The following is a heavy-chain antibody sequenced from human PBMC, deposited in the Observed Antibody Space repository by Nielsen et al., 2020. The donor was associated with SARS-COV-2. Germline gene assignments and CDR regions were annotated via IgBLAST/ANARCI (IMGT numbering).Heavy chain of an antibody. CDR2: INWNGGST. V-gene: IGHV3-20*01. CDR1: GFTFDDYG. Sequence: GESLKISCAASGFTFDDYGMSWVRQAPGKGLEWVSGINWNGGSTGYADSVKSRFTISRDNAKNSLYLQMNSLRAEDTALYHCARVYYGSSGYLNYFDYWGQGTLVTVSS. CDR3: ARVYYGSSGYLNYFDY. J-gene: IGHJ4*02. D-gene: IGHD3-22*01.